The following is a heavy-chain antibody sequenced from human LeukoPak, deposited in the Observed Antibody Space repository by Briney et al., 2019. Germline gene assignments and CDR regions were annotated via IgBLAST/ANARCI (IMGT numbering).Heavy chain of an antibody. CDR3: ARGIIYLDY. D-gene: IGHD3-10*01. CDR2: IYGDGTT. J-gene: IGHJ4*02. Sequence: GGSLRLSCEASGFNVSSNYTTWVRQAPGKGLEWVSLIYGDGTTDYADSVKGRFHISRHNSKNTLYLQMNSLRAEDTAVYYCARGIIYLDYWGQGTLVTVSS. V-gene: IGHV3-53*04. CDR1: GFNVSSNY.